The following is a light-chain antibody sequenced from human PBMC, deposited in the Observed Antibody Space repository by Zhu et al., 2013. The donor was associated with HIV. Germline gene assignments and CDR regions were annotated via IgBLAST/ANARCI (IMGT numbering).Light chain of an antibody. V-gene: IGKV1-12*01. J-gene: IGKJ2*01. Sequence: DIQMTQSPSSVSASVGDRVTITCRASQGISTWLAWYQQKPGKAPKLLISAASNLQSGVPSRFSGSGSGTEFTLTISSLQPDDFATYYCQQYNTFPYTFGQGTNLEIK. CDR2: AAS. CDR1: QGISTW. CDR3: QQYNTFPYT.